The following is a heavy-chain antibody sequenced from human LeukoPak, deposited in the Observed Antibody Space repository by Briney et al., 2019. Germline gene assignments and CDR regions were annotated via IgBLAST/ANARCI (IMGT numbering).Heavy chain of an antibody. CDR2: INQDGSEK. V-gene: IGHV3-7*01. D-gene: IGHD5-18*01. CDR3: ARGLTGRGYSYGYFHDYYYYYMDV. CDR1: GFSFSSYW. J-gene: IGHJ6*03. Sequence: GGSLRLSCEGSGFSFSSYWMTWVRQLPGKGLEWVANINQDGSEKYYVDSVKGRFTISRDNAKNSLYLQMNSLRAEDTAVYYCARGLTGRGYSYGYFHDYYYYYMDVWGKGTTVTVSS.